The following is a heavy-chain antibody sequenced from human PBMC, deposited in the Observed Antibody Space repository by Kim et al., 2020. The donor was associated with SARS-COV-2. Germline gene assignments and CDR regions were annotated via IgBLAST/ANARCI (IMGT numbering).Heavy chain of an antibody. J-gene: IGHJ4*02. D-gene: IGHD6-19*01. Sequence: YYAGSVEGRMTISSENSKNTLALQMNEQGGEETAVYYCARGAGAPFFFDYWGQGTLVTVSS. V-gene: IGHV3-23*01. CDR3: ARGAGAPFFFDY.